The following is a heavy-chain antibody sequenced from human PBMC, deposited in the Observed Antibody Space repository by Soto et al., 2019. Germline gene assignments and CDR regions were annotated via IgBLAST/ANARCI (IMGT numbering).Heavy chain of an antibody. D-gene: IGHD2-21*01. CDR3: ERWGDFRVMDV. V-gene: IGHV3-33*01. CDR2: IWYDGSEK. CDR1: GFTFRSHG. J-gene: IGHJ6*02. Sequence: GGSLRLSCAASGFTFRSHGMHWVRQAPGKGLEWVAVIWYDGSEKYYADSVKGRFTISRDNSKNTLYLQMNSLRVEDTAVYYCERWGDFRVMDVWGQGATVTVSS.